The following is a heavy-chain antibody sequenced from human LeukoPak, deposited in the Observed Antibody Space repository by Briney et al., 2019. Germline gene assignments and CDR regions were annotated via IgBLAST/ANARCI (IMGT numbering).Heavy chain of an antibody. J-gene: IGHJ4*01. D-gene: IGHD6-13*01. CDR2: IYYSGST. CDR3: ASDKGYSNNYFDY. CDR1: GGSISTTGYY. Sequence: PSETLSLTCTVSGGSISTTGYYWAWIRQPPGKGLEWIANIYYSGSTYYNSSLKSRVTMSVDTSRNQFSLKLSSVTAADTALYYCASDKGYSNNYFDYWGQGTLVTVSS. V-gene: IGHV4-39*01.